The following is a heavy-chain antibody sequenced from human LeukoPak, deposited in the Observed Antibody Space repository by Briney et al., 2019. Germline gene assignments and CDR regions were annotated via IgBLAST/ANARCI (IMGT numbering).Heavy chain of an antibody. CDR2: ISGSGGTT. CDR1: GFTFSSYA. V-gene: IGHV3-23*01. Sequence: GGSLRLSCTASGFTFSSYAMTWVRQAPGKGLEWVSAISGSGGTTYYADSAKGRFTISRDNSENALYLQMNSLRAEDTAVYYCARWFVTKAFDIWGQGTMVTVSS. CDR3: ARWFVTKAFDI. D-gene: IGHD2/OR15-2a*01. J-gene: IGHJ3*02.